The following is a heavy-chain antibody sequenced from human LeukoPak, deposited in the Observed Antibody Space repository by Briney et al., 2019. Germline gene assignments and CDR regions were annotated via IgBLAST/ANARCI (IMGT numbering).Heavy chain of an antibody. CDR2: ISSSGSTI. CDR1: GFPFSSYS. D-gene: IGHD4-23*01. CDR3: ARDYGGSSPFDY. J-gene: IGHJ4*02. V-gene: IGHV3-48*04. Sequence: PGGSLILSCAASGFPFSSYSMNWVRQAPGKGLEWVSYISSSGSTIYYADSVKGRFTISRDNAKNSLYLQMNSLRAEDTAVYYCARDYGGSSPFDYWGQGTLVTVSS.